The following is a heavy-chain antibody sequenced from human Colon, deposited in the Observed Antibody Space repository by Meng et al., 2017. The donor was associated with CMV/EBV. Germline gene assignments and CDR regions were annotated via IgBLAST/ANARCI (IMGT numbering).Heavy chain of an antibody. V-gene: IGHV3-30*02. CDR3: TASILAYCTSTRCHTDYYYYGMDV. CDR1: GFTFHTYG. D-gene: IGHD2-2*02. Sequence: GESLKISCAASGFTFHTYGMHWVRQAAGKGLEWVAYIRYDGSHKYYADSVKGRFTISRDDSKNTAYLQMNSLKTEDTAVYYCTASILAYCTSTRCHTDYYYYGMDVWGQGTTVTVSS. J-gene: IGHJ6*02. CDR2: IRYDGSHK.